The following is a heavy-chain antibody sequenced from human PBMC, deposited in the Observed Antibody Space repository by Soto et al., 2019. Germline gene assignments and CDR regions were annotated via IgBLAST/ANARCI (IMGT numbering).Heavy chain of an antibody. D-gene: IGHD6-19*01. CDR3: AKDPYSSGWSITDY. J-gene: IGHJ4*02. Sequence: GGSLRLSCAASGFTFSSYGMHWVRQAPGKGLEWVAVISYDGSNKYYADSVKGRFTISRDNSKNTLYLQMNSLRAEDTAVYYCAKDPYSSGWSITDYWGQGTLVTVSS. CDR2: ISYDGSNK. CDR1: GFTFSSYG. V-gene: IGHV3-30*18.